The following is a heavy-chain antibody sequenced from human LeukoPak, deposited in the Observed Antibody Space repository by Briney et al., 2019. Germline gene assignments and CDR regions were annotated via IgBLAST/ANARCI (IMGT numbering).Heavy chain of an antibody. D-gene: IGHD3-10*01. CDR3: ARDLIRGPAWSDY. CDR2: IKQDGSEK. J-gene: IGHJ4*02. Sequence: GGSLRLSCAASGFTFSSYWMSWVRQAPGKGQEWVANIKQDGSEKYYVDSVKGRFTISRDNAKNSLYLQMNSLRAEDTAVYYCARDLIRGPAWSDYWGQGTLVTVSS. CDR1: GFTFSSYW. V-gene: IGHV3-7*01.